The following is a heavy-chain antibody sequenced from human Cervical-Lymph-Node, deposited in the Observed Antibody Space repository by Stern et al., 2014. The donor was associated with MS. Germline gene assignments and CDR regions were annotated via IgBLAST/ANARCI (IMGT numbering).Heavy chain of an antibody. CDR3: AKDLLRVWFGALSGMDV. CDR2: ITWNSGSI. CDR1: GFTFDAYA. Sequence: QLVESGGGLVQPGRSLRLSCAASGFTFDAYAMHWVRQAPGKGLEWVSGITWNSGSIGYADSVKGRFTIYRDNAKNSLYLQMNSLRAEDTALYYCAKDLLRVWFGALSGMDVWGQGTAVTVSS. J-gene: IGHJ6*02. D-gene: IGHD3-10*01. V-gene: IGHV3-9*01.